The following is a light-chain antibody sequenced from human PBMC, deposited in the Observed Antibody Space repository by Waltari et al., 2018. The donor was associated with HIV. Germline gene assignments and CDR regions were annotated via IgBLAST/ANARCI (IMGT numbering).Light chain of an antibody. CDR3: AAWDDNLSGWV. Sequence: QSVLTQPPSASGTPGQSVTISCSGSSSNIGSNYVYWYQQLPGTAPKLLIYRNNPRPSGVPDRFSGFKSGTSASLAISGLRSEDEADYYCAAWDDNLSGWVFGGGSKLTIL. J-gene: IGLJ3*02. CDR2: RNN. CDR1: SSNIGSNY. V-gene: IGLV1-47*01.